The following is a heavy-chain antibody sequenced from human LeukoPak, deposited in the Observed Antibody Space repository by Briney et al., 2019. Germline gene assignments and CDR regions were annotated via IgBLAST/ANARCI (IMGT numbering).Heavy chain of an antibody. CDR1: GYTFTGYY. J-gene: IGHJ3*02. D-gene: IGHD6-25*01. CDR2: INPNSDGT. CDR3: ARDSGDDAFDI. V-gene: IGHV1-2*02. Sequence: GASVKVSCKASGYTFTGYYMHWVRQAPGQGLEWMGWINPNSDGTNYAQKFQGRVTMTRDTSISTAYMELSRLRSDDTAVHYCARDSGDDAFDIWGQGTMVTVSS.